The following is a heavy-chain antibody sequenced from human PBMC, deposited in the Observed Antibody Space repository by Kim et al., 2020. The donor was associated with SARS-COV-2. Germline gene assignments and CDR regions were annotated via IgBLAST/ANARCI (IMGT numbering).Heavy chain of an antibody. Sequence: SETLSLTCAVYGGSFSGYYWSWIRQPPGKGLEWIGEINHSGSTNYNPCLKSRVTISVDTSKNQFSLKLSSVTAADTAVYYCARGTRQWLSRHYYYYMDVWGKGTTVTVSS. CDR2: INHSGST. CDR1: GGSFSGYY. CDR3: ARGTRQWLSRHYYYYMDV. V-gene: IGHV4-34*01. J-gene: IGHJ6*03. D-gene: IGHD6-19*01.